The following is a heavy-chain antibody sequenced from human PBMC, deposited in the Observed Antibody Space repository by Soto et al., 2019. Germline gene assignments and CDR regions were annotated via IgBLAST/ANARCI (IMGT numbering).Heavy chain of an antibody. CDR2: IYHSGST. V-gene: IGHV4-38-2*02. CDR1: GYSISSGYY. J-gene: IGHJ5*02. CDR3: ARDYNWNYGAFDP. Sequence: SETLSLTCAVSGYSISSGYYWGWIRQPPGKGLEWIGSIYHSGSTYYNPSLKSRVTISVDTSKNPFSLKLSSVTAADTAVYYCARDYNWNYGAFDPWGQGTLVTVYS. D-gene: IGHD1-7*01.